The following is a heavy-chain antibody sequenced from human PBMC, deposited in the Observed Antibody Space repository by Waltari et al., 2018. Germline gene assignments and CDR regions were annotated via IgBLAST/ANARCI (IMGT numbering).Heavy chain of an antibody. V-gene: IGHV1-2*06. CDR3: ARVQQLVWSAGWFDP. CDR1: GYTFTGYY. D-gene: IGHD6-6*01. CDR2: INPNSGGT. Sequence: QVQLVQSGAEVKKPGASVKVSCKASGYTFTGYYMHWVRQAPGQGLEWRGRINPNSGGTNYAQKFQGRVTMTRDTSISTAYMELSRLRSDDTAVYYCARVQQLVWSAGWFDPWGQGTLVTVSS. J-gene: IGHJ5*02.